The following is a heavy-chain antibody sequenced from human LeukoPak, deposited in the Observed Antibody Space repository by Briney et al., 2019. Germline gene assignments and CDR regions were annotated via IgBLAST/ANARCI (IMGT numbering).Heavy chain of an antibody. Sequence: GGSLRLSCTVSGFTLSSYEMTWFRQAPGKGLEWVSSIGYGGADSHYADSVKGRFTISRDNSKNTLYLQMDSLRADDTAVYYCATAGNYRFDYWGQGTLVTVSS. CDR2: IGYGGADS. V-gene: IGHV3-23*01. CDR1: GFTLSSYE. J-gene: IGHJ4*02. CDR3: ATAGNYRFDY. D-gene: IGHD1-7*01.